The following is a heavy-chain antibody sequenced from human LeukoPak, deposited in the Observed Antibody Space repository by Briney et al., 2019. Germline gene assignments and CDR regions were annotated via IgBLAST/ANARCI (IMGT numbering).Heavy chain of an antibody. Sequence: ASVKISCKASGYTFTSHCMHWVRQAPGQGLEWMGVIHPSGSSTNYAQKFQGRVTMTKDTPTSTVYIELNSLRSEDTAVYYCARMDMDIAMVTNYLDHWGQGTLVTVSS. CDR3: ARMDMDIAMVTNYLDH. CDR1: GYTFTSHC. J-gene: IGHJ4*02. CDR2: IHPSGSST. D-gene: IGHD5-18*01. V-gene: IGHV1-46*01.